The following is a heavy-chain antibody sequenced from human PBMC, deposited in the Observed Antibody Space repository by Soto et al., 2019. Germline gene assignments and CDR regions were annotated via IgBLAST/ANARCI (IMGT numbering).Heavy chain of an antibody. CDR2: INPSGGST. D-gene: IGHD3-10*01. Sequence: ASVKVSCKASGYTFTSYYMHWVRQAPGQGLEWMGIINPSGGSTSYAQKFQGRVTMTRDTSTSTVYMELSSLISEDTAVYYCARAGVDACMDVWGKGTTVTVSS. CDR1: GYTFTSYY. J-gene: IGHJ6*03. CDR3: ARAGVDACMDV. V-gene: IGHV1-46*03.